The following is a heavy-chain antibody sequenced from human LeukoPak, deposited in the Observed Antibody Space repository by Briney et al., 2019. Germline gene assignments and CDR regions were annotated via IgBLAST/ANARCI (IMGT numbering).Heavy chain of an antibody. Sequence: ASVKVSCKASGYTFTSYGISWVRQAPGQGLEWMGWISAYNGNTNYAQKLQGRVTMTTDTSTSTAYMELRSLRSDGTAVYYCARVRRYYYDSSGPADYWGQGTLVTVSS. J-gene: IGHJ4*02. V-gene: IGHV1-18*01. CDR1: GYTFTSYG. CDR3: ARVRRYYYDSSGPADY. CDR2: ISAYNGNT. D-gene: IGHD3-22*01.